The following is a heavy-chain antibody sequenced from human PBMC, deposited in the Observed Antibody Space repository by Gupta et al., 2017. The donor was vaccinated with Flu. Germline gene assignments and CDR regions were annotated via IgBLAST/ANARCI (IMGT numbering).Heavy chain of an antibody. J-gene: IGHJ6*03. D-gene: IGHD2-2*01. Sequence: QLVESGGGVVQFGTSLGPSCAAPGFTFSIYGLPWVRQAPAKGLEWVADIASDGSHKDYADSVRGRFTISRDNSKNTLSLEMDSLRVEDTAVYYCAKDGPWTASCPYYCYYMDVWGKGTTVTVSS. CDR2: IASDGSHK. CDR1: GFTFSIYG. CDR3: AKDGPWTASCPYYCYYMDV. V-gene: IGHV3-30*18.